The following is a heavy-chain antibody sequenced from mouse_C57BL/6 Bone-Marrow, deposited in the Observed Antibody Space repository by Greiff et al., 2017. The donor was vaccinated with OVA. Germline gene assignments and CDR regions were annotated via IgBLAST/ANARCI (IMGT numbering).Heavy chain of an antibody. D-gene: IGHD2-4*01. J-gene: IGHJ2*01. CDR2: IYPGSGST. CDR3: ARYDYDVDYCDY. CDR1: GYTFTSYW. V-gene: IGHV1-55*01. Sequence: VQLQQPGAELVKPGASVKMSCKASGYTFTSYWITWVKQRPGQGLEWIGDIYPGSGSTNYNEKFKSKATLTVDTSSSTAYMQLSSLTSEDSAVYYCARYDYDVDYCDYWGQGTTLTVSS.